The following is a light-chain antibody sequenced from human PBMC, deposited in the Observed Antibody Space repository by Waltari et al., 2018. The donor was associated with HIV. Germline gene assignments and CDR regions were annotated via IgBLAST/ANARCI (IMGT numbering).Light chain of an antibody. J-gene: IGKJ4*01. CDR1: QSLLHSNGYNY. Sequence: DIVMTQSPLSLPVPPGEPASISCMLTQSLLHSNGYNYLGWYLQTPGHSPQLLIYLGSNRASGVPDRFSGSASGTNFTLQISRVEAEDVGIYYCMQALQTPPTFGGGTNVEVK. CDR3: MQALQTPPT. V-gene: IGKV2-28*01. CDR2: LGS.